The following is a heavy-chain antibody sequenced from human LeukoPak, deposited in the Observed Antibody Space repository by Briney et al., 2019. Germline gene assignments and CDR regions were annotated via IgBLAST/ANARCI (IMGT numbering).Heavy chain of an antibody. CDR1: GFTFDDYA. J-gene: IGHJ3*02. D-gene: IGHD1-26*01. CDR2: ISWNSGSI. CDR3: AEGIGGATHDAFDI. Sequence: GGCLRLSCAASGFTFDDYAMHWVRQAPGKGLEWVSGISWNSGSIGYADSVKGRFTISRDNAKNSLYLQMNSLRAEDTALYYCAEGIGGATHDAFDIWGQGTMVTVSS. V-gene: IGHV3-9*01.